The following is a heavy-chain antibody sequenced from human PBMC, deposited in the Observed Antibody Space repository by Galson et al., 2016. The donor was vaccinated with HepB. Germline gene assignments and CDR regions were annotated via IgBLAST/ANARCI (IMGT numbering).Heavy chain of an antibody. D-gene: IGHD3-10*01. V-gene: IGHV3-23*01. J-gene: IGHJ6*02. CDR3: AKDSSGRKVFTMVRELSSMDV. CDR1: GFTFSSHW. CDR2: ISGSGGST. Sequence: SLRLSCAASGFTFSSHWMHWVRQAPGKGLVWVSGISGSGGSTSYADSVKGRFTISRDTSKNTLYLQMNSLRAEDTAVYYCAKDSSGRKVFTMVRELSSMDVWGQGTTVTVSS.